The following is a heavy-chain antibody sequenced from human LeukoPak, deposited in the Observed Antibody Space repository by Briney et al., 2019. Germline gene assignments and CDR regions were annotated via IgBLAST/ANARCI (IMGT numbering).Heavy chain of an antibody. CDR1: GFTFSRYW. V-gene: IGHV3-74*01. Sequence: PGGSLRLSCEASGFTFSRYWMHWVRQAPGKGLAWVSRIKSDGKTNYADSVEGRFTISRDNAKNTVSLQMDSLRAEDTGVYYCARAPSEVGGYYPEYFRHWGQGTLVTVSS. J-gene: IGHJ1*01. CDR2: IKSDGKT. CDR3: ARAPSEVGGYYPEYFRH. D-gene: IGHD3-22*01.